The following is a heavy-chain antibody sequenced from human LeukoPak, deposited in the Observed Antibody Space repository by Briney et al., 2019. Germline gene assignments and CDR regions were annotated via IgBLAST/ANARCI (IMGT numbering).Heavy chain of an antibody. D-gene: IGHD6-19*01. Sequence: PGGSLRLSCAASGFTFSSYDMNWVRQTPGKGLEWVSSISSSSSYIFYADSVKGRFTISRDNAKNSLYLQMNSLRAEDTAVYYCARKDIAVAGTDYWGQGTLVTVSS. CDR1: GFTFSSYD. V-gene: IGHV3-21*01. CDR3: ARKDIAVAGTDY. J-gene: IGHJ4*02. CDR2: ISSSSSYI.